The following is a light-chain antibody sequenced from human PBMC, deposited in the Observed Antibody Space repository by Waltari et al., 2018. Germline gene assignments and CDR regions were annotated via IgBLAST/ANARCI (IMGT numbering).Light chain of an antibody. CDR3: QQYDGSAVT. CDR2: GTS. CDR1: QSVSSIS. V-gene: IGKV3-20*01. J-gene: IGKJ4*01. Sequence: IVLTQSPDTLSLSPGERATLPCRASQSVSSISLACYQQKPGTAPRLLIYGTSSRATGFPDRFSGSGSGTDFTLTISRLEPEDFAVYHCQQYDGSAVTFGGGTKVEIK.